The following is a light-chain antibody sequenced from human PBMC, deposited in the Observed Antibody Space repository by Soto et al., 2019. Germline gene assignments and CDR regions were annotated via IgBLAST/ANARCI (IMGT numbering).Light chain of an antibody. CDR1: QSVSSSY. V-gene: IGKV3D-20*02. Sequence: EIVLTQSPGTLSLSPGERATLSCRASQSVSSSYLAWYQQKPGQAPRLLIYDASNRATGIPARFSGTGSGSDFTLTISSLEPEDFAVYYCQQRSNWPRSITFGQGTRLEI. CDR2: DAS. CDR3: QQRSNWPRSIT. J-gene: IGKJ5*01.